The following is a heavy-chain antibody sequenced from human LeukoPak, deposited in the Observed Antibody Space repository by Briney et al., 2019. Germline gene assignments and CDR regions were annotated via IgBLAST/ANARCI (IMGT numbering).Heavy chain of an antibody. D-gene: IGHD2-8*02. CDR2: IYYSGST. J-gene: IGHJ4*02. CDR1: GGSISSGDYY. Sequence: SETLSLTCAVSGGSISSGDYYWSWIRQPPGKGPEWIGHIYYSGSTYYNPSLKSRVTISVDTSKNQFSLKLSSVTAADTAVYYCARGAELVGFDYWGQGTLVTVSS. V-gene: IGHV4-30-4*01. CDR3: ARGAELVGFDY.